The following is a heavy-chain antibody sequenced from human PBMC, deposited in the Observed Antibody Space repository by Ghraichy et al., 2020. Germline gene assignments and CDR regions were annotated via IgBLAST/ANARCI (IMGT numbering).Heavy chain of an antibody. V-gene: IGHV3-48*01. CDR3: AREGYFGNYHFWFDL. CDR2: ITNVGVTM. J-gene: IGHJ5*02. Sequence: GGSLRLSCTASGFSFTSHSMNWVRQAPGKGPEWISYITNVGVTMYGDSVKGRFSISRDNAKNSLYLQTNSLRAEDTAVYYCAREGYFGNYHFWFDLWVHGTLVTVSS. D-gene: IGHD4-17*01. CDR1: GFSFTSHS.